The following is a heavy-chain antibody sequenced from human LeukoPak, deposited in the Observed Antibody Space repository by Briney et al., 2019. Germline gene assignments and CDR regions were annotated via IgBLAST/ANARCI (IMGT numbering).Heavy chain of an antibody. CDR3: ASCRGWYRFFY. CDR2: IYHSGST. Sequence: PSETLSLTCTVSGYSISSGYYWGWIRQPPGKGLEWIGSIYHSGSTYYNPSLKSRVTISVDTSKNQFSLKLSSVTAADTAVYYCASCRGWYRFFYWGQGTLVTVSS. V-gene: IGHV4-38-2*02. J-gene: IGHJ4*02. CDR1: GYSISSGYY. D-gene: IGHD6-19*01.